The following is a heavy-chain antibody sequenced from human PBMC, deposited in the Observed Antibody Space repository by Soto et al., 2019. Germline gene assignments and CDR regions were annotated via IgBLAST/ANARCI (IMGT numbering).Heavy chain of an antibody. D-gene: IGHD2-21*01. CDR2: INGDVSTT. CDR1: VFNFDKYW. CDR3: HSSLVIPPNAGLDY. V-gene: IGHV3-74*01. J-gene: IGHJ4*02. Sequence: GGSLRLSCAASVFNFDKYWMHCVRQSPVKFLVWVSRINGDVSTTTYGDSVSGRFTISRDNAKQTVFLQMNSLRVEDTAVYYCHSSLVIPPNAGLDYWGQGTLVTVSS.